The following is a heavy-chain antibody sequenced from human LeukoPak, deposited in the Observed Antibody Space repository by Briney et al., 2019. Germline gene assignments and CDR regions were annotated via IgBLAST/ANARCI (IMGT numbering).Heavy chain of an antibody. V-gene: IGHV3-7*03. CDR3: GRSMDV. CDR2: IKQDGSEK. D-gene: IGHD1-14*01. CDR1: GFIFSSYW. Sequence: GGSLRLSCAASGFIFSSYWMHWVRQAPGKGLEWVANIKQDGSEKYYVDSVKGRFTISRDNAKNSLYLQMNSLRAEDTAVYYCGRSMDVWGQGATVTVSS. J-gene: IGHJ6*02.